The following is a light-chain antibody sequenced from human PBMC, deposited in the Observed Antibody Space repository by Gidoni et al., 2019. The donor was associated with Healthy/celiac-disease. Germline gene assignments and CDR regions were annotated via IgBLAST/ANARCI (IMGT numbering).Light chain of an antibody. J-gene: IGLJ1*01. V-gene: IGLV2-14*01. CDR1: SSDVGGYNY. CDR3: SSYTSSSTSRV. CDR2: EVS. Sequence: QSALTQPASVSGSPGQSITISCTGTSSDVGGYNYVSWYQQHPGKAPKLMIYEVSNRPSGVSNRFSGSKSGNTASLTISGLQAEDEADYYGSSYTSSSTSRVFGTGTKVTVL.